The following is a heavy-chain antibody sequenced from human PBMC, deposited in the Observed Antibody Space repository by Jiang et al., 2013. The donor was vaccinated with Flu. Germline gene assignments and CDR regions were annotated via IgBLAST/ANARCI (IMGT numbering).Heavy chain of an antibody. D-gene: IGHD1-1*01. V-gene: IGHV4-59*01. CDR1: GGSISSYY. J-gene: IGHJ5*02. Sequence: GSGLVKPSETLSLTCTVSGGSISSYYWSWIRQPPGKGLEWIGYIYYSGSTNYNPSLKSRVTISVDTSKNQFSLKLSSVTAADTAVYYCARVGGQLKFELWGQGTLVTVSS. CDR3: ARVGGQLKFEL. CDR2: IYYSGST.